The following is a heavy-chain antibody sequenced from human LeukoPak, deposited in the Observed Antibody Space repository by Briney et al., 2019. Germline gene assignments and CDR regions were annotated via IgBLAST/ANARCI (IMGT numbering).Heavy chain of an antibody. J-gene: IGHJ4*02. CDR1: GFTFNSYA. CDR3: AKDDSRALDHFDY. D-gene: IGHD3-22*01. CDR2: ISASGDHR. V-gene: IGHV3-23*01. Sequence: GGSLRLSCAASGFTFNSYAMSWVLQAPGKGLEWVSGISASGDHRYYADSVKGRFAISRDSSKNTVSLEMNSLRVDYTALYYCAKDDSRALDHFDYWGQGTVVTVSS.